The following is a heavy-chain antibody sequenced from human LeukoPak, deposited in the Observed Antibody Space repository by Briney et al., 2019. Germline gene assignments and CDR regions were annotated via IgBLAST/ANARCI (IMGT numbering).Heavy chain of an antibody. CDR3: AKRYCSSTTCYDDRGAFDC. V-gene: IGHV4-39*07. Sequence: SETLSLTCTVSGGSITSSSYYWGWIRQPPGKGLEWIGSIYYSGNTYYNPSLKSRVTISVDTSKNQFSLRLSSVTAADTAVYYCAKRYCSSTTCYDDRGAFDCWGQGTLVTVSS. J-gene: IGHJ4*02. D-gene: IGHD2-2*01. CDR2: IYYSGNT. CDR1: GGSITSSSYY.